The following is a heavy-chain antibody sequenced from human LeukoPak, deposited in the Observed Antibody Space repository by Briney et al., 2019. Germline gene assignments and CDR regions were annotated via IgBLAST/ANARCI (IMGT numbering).Heavy chain of an antibody. D-gene: IGHD6-19*01. CDR1: GFTFSDYY. Sequence: PGGSLRLSCAASGFTFSDYYMSWIRQAPGKGLEWVSYISSSGSTIYYADSVKGRFTISRDNSKNTLYLQMNSLRAEDTAVYYCAREALYSSGWYYYYYYMDVWGKGTTVTVSS. CDR3: AREALYSSGWYYYYYYMDV. V-gene: IGHV3-11*04. J-gene: IGHJ6*03. CDR2: ISSSGSTI.